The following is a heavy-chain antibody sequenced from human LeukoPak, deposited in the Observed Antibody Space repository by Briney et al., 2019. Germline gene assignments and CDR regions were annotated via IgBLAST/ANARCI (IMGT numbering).Heavy chain of an antibody. CDR2: ISGSGTST. V-gene: IGHV3-23*01. Sequence: QTGGSLRLSCAASGFTFSTSAMPWVRQAPRKGLEWVSAISGSGTSTYYSDSVKGRFTISRDNSKHMLYLQMNSLRAEDTAVYYCTKGPRSIDYWGQGTLVTVSS. J-gene: IGHJ4*02. D-gene: IGHD4-17*01. CDR1: GFTFSTSA. CDR3: TKGPRSIDY.